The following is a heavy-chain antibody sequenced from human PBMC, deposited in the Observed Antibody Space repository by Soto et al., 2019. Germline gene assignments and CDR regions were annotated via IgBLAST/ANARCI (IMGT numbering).Heavy chain of an antibody. CDR2: IYYSGST. J-gene: IGHJ6*02. D-gene: IGHD3-3*01. CDR3: ARDNILGILYGGMEV. CDR1: GGSISSDDYY. Sequence: SETLSLTCTVSGGSISSDDYYWSWILQPPGKGLEWIGYIYYSGSTYYNPSLKSRVTISVDTSKNQFSLKLSSVTAADTAVYYCARDNILGILYGGMEVWGQGNTVTVS. V-gene: IGHV4-30-4*01.